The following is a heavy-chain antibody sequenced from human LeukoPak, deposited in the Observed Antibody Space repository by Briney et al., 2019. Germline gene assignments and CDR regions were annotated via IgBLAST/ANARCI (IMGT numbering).Heavy chain of an antibody. CDR2: INSDSGGT. J-gene: IGHJ4*02. CDR3: ARDTITVTTPYFDC. Sequence: GASVKVSCKASGYTFTGYYIDWVRQAPGQGLEWMGWINSDSGGTNYAQEFQGRVTMTRDTSTSTAYMELSSLRSDDTAFYYCARDTITVTTPYFDCWGQGTLVTVPS. D-gene: IGHD4-17*01. V-gene: IGHV1-2*02. CDR1: GYTFTGYY.